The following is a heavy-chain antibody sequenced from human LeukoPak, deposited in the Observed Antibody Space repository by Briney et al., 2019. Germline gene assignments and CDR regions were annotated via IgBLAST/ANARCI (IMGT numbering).Heavy chain of an antibody. J-gene: IGHJ3*02. V-gene: IGHV4-31*03. CDR2: IYYSGST. D-gene: IGHD3-22*01. Sequence: PSETLSLTCTVSGGSISSGGYYWSWIRQHPGKGLEWIGYIYYSGSTYYNPSLKSRVTISVDMSKNQFSLKLSSVTAADTAVYYCATIPYYYDSSGPDDAFDIWGQGTMVTVSS. CDR3: ATIPYYYDSSGPDDAFDI. CDR1: GGSISSGGYY.